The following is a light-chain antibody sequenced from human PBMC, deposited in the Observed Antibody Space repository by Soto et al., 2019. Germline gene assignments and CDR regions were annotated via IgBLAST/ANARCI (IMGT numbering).Light chain of an antibody. CDR2: RNN. Sequence: QSVLTQPPSASGTPGQRVTISCSGSSSNIGSNYVYWYQQLPGTAPKLLIYRNNQRPSWVPDRFSASKSGTSASLAISGLRSEDEADYYCAAWDDSMSVYVFGTGTKLNVL. J-gene: IGLJ1*01. V-gene: IGLV1-47*01. CDR1: SSNIGSNY. CDR3: AAWDDSMSVYV.